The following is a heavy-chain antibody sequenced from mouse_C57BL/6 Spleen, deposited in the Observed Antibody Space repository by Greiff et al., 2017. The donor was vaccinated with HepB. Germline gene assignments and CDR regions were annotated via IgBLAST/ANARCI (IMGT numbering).Heavy chain of an antibody. CDR1: GYSFTGYY. V-gene: IGHV1-43*01. CDR2: INPSTGGT. CDR3: ARRGYYGNYLYYFDY. D-gene: IGHD2-1*01. Sequence: VQLQQSGPELVKPGASVKISCKASGYSFTGYYMHWVKQSSEKSLEWIGEINPSTGGTSYNQKFKGKATLTVDKSSSTAYMQLKSLTSEDSAVYYCARRGYYGNYLYYFDYWGQGTTLTVSS. J-gene: IGHJ2*01.